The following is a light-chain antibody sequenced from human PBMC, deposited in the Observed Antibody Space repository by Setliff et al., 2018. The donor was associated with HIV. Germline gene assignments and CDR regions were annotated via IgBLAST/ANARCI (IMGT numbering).Light chain of an antibody. Sequence: SYELTQPPSVSVAPGKTASITCGGDNIGSKSVHWYQQKPGQAPVMVIYYDSDRPSGIPERFAGSNSGNAATLTITRVDAGDEADYYCQVWDSISDHPIFGGGTKSPS. CDR3: QVWDSISDHPI. J-gene: IGLJ2*01. CDR1: NIGSKS. V-gene: IGLV3-21*04. CDR2: YDS.